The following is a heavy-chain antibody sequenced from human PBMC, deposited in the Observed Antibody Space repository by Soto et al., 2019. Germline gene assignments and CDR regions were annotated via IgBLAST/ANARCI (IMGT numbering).Heavy chain of an antibody. CDR3: AREKGCSSTSCYGLYYYYGMDV. V-gene: IGHV1-2*04. Sequence: ASVKVSCKASGYTFTGYYMHWVRQAPGQGLEWMGWINPNSGGTNYAQKFQGWVTMTRDTSISTAYMELSRLRSDDTAVYYCAREKGCSSTSCYGLYYYYGMDVWGQGTTVTVS. D-gene: IGHD2-2*01. J-gene: IGHJ6*02. CDR2: INPNSGGT. CDR1: GYTFTGYY.